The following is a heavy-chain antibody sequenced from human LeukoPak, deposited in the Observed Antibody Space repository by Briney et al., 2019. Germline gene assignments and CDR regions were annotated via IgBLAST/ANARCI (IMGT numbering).Heavy chain of an antibody. J-gene: IGHJ4*02. D-gene: IGHD1-26*01. CDR2: IGKSGESI. CDR3: ARDPGRSPDY. CDR1: GFTVSSNY. Sequence: GGSLRLSCAASGFTVSSNYMSWVRQAPGKGLDWVSIIGKSGESIYYADSVKGRFTISRDNSKNTLYLQMGSLRTEDMAVYYCARDPGRSPDYWGQGTLVTVSS. V-gene: IGHV3-66*03.